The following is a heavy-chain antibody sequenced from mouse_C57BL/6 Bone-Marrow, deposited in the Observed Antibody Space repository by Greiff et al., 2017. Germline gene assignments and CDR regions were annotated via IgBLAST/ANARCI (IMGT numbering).Heavy chain of an antibody. Sequence: QVQLQQSGAELARPGASVTMSCKASGYTFTSYTMHWVKQRPGQGLEWIGYINPSSGYTKYNQKFKDKATLTADKSSSTAYMQLSSLTSEDSAVYYCARSFNWEFAYWGQGTLVTVSA. V-gene: IGHV1-4*01. J-gene: IGHJ3*01. CDR3: ARSFNWEFAY. CDR2: INPSSGYT. D-gene: IGHD4-1*01. CDR1: GYTFTSYT.